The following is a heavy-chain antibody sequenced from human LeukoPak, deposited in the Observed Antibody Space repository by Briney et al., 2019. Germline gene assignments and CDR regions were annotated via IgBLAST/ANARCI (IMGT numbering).Heavy chain of an antibody. V-gene: IGHV1-46*01. CDR3: ARDPRGDGYNPDY. J-gene: IGHJ4*02. CDR2: INPSGGST. D-gene: IGHD5-24*01. Sequence: ASAKVSCKASGYTFTSYGISWVRQAPGQGLEWMGIINPSGGSTTYAQAFQGRVTMTRDTSTSTVYMVLRSLRSEDTAVYYCARDPRGDGYNPDYWGQGTLVTVSS. CDR1: GYTFTSYG.